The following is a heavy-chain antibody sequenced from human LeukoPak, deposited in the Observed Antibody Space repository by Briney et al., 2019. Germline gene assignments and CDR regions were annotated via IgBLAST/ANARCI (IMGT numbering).Heavy chain of an antibody. J-gene: IGHJ5*02. CDR2: FYHSGIS. V-gene: IGHV4-30-2*01. D-gene: IGHD6-13*01. Sequence: PSETLSLTCTVSGGSISSGGYYWNWIRQPPGKGLEWIGYFYHSGISYYNPSLKSRVTISVDTSKNQFSLKLSSVTAADTAVYYCARVMSSSWYPRLGGRNWFDPWGQGTLVTVSS. CDR3: ARVMSSSWYPRLGGRNWFDP. CDR1: GGSISSGGYY.